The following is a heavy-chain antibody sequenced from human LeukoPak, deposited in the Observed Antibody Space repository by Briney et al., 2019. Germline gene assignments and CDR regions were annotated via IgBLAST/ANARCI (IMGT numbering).Heavy chain of an antibody. Sequence: GESLKISCKGSGYSFTSYWIGWVCQMPGKGLEWMGIIYPGDSDTRYSPSFQGQVTISADKSISTAYLQWSSLKASDTAMYYCARPDGYSVNAFFFDYWGQGTLVTVSS. CDR1: GYSFTSYW. D-gene: IGHD5-24*01. CDR2: IYPGDSDT. V-gene: IGHV5-51*01. CDR3: ARPDGYSVNAFFFDY. J-gene: IGHJ4*02.